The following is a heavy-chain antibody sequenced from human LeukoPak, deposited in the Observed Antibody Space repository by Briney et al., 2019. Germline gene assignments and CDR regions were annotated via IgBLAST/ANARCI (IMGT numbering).Heavy chain of an antibody. V-gene: IGHV4-61*02. CDR1: GGSISSGRYY. D-gene: IGHD3-22*01. Sequence: SETLSLTCTVSGGSISSGRYYWSWIRQPAGKGLECIGRLYTRGSTTYNPSLKSRVTISVDTSNNQFSLKRSSVTAADTAVYYCARAPSGYYDSSGYYLYYFDDWGQGTLVTVSS. J-gene: IGHJ4*02. CDR3: ARAPSGYYDSSGYYLYYFDD. CDR2: LYTRGST.